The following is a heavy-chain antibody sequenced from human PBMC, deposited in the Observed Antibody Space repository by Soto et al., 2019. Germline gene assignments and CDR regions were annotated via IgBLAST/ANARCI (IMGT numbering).Heavy chain of an antibody. CDR3: ARNKRYSSSWYWFWFDP. V-gene: IGHV1-69*13. CDR1: GGTFSSYA. CDR2: IIPIFGTA. D-gene: IGHD6-13*01. Sequence: SVKVSCKASGGTFSSYAISWVRQAPGQGLEWMGGIIPIFGTANYAQKFQGRVTITADESTSTAYMELSSLRSEDTAVYYCARNKRYSSSWYWFWFDPWGQGTLVTVSS. J-gene: IGHJ5*02.